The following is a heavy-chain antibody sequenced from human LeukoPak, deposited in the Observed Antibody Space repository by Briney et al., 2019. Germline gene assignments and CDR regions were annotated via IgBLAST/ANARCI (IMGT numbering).Heavy chain of an antibody. D-gene: IGHD5-18*01. Sequence: SETLSLTCAVYGGSSSGYYSSWVRPPPGEGLEWIGEINHSVSTNYNPSPKSRVTISGDTSKNQFSLKLSSVTAADTAVYFCARVGYSYVINDWSRTGLGAYPTKYYYHMDVWGKGTTVTVSS. CDR3: ARVGYSYVINDWSRTGLGAYPTKYYYHMDV. CDR1: GGSSSGYY. V-gene: IGHV4-34*01. J-gene: IGHJ6*03. CDR2: INHSVST.